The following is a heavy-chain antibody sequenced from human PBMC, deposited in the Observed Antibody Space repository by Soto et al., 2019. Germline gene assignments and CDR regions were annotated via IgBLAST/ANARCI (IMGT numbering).Heavy chain of an antibody. CDR2: MNLDTGGT. D-gene: IGHD5-18*01. CDR3: ARDGNFAFRGYSFGFDF. CDR1: GYRFTNFY. J-gene: IGHJ4*02. Sequence: ASVKVSCKASGYRFTNFYIHWVRQAPGQGLEWMGRMNLDTGGTTYAQKFQGRVTMTRDTSINTAYMQVTNLESDDTAIYYCARDGNFAFRGYSFGFDFWGQGTMVIVSA. V-gene: IGHV1-2*06.